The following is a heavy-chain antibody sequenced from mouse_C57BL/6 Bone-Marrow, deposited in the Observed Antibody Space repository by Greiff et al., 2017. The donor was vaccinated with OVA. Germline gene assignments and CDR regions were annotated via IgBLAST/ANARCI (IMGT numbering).Heavy chain of an antibody. D-gene: IGHD2-5*01. CDR3: ARDSFSLYYSKKAY. Sequence: EVQLVESGGGLVKPGGSLKLSCAASGFTFSSYAMSWVRQTPGKRLEWVATISDGGSYTYYPDNVKGRFTISRDNAKNNLYLQMSHLKSEDTAMYYCARDSFSLYYSKKAYWGQGTLVTVSA. J-gene: IGHJ3*01. CDR1: GFTFSSYA. CDR2: ISDGGSYT. V-gene: IGHV5-4*01.